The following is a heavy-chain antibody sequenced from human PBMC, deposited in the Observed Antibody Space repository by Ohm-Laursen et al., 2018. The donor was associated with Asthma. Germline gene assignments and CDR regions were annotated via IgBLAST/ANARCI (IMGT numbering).Heavy chain of an antibody. CDR3: ARVGFSGSYYPGYYFDY. CDR1: GFTFSSSA. Sequence: SLRLSCTASGFTFSSSAMHWVRQPPGKGLEWVSVIHSGGTYYADSVRDRFTVSRDTSKNTLYLQMDSLRAEDTAVYYCARVGFSGSYYPGYYFDYWGQGTLVTVSS. V-gene: IGHV3-53*01. D-gene: IGHD1-26*01. J-gene: IGHJ4*02. CDR2: IHSGGT.